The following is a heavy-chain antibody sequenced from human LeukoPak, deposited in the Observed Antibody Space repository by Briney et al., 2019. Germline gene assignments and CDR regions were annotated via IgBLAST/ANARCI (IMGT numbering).Heavy chain of an antibody. D-gene: IGHD6-13*01. CDR3: ARLSAGWFDP. Sequence: PSETLSLTCAGYGVSFSGYYWSWIRQPPGKGLEWIGEINHSGSTNYNPSLKSRVTISVDTSKNQFSLKLSSVTAADTAVYYCARLSAGWFDPWGQGTLVTVSS. CDR2: INHSGST. J-gene: IGHJ5*02. CDR1: GVSFSGYY. V-gene: IGHV4-34*01.